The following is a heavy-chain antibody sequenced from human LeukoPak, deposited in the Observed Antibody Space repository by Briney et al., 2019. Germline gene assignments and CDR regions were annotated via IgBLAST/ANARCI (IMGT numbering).Heavy chain of an antibody. Sequence: PGGSLRLSCAASGFAFSSYGMHWVRQAPGKGLVRVSRINSDGSSTSYADSVKGRFTISRDNAKNTLYLQMNSLRAEDTAVYYCARDEGLGIAVFIFDYWGQGTLVTVSS. J-gene: IGHJ4*02. V-gene: IGHV3-74*01. CDR2: INSDGSST. CDR1: GFAFSSYG. CDR3: ARDEGLGIAVFIFDY. D-gene: IGHD6-19*01.